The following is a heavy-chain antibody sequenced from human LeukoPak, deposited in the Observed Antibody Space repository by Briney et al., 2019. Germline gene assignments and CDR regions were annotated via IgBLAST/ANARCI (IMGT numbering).Heavy chain of an antibody. V-gene: IGHV1-2*02. CDR1: GYTFTGYY. CDR2: INPNSGGT. J-gene: IGHJ5*02. CDR3: ARRAAHGSGSYYNVVGTWFDP. Sequence: ASMKVSCKASGYTFTGYYMHWVRQAPGQGLEWMGWINPNSGGTNYAQKFQGRVTMTRDTSISTAYMELSRLRSDDTAVYYCARRAAHGSGSYYNVVGTWFDPWGQGTLVTVSS. D-gene: IGHD3-10*01.